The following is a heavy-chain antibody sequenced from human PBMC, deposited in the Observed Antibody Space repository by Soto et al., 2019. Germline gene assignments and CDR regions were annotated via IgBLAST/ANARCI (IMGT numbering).Heavy chain of an antibody. D-gene: IGHD3-10*01. CDR3: AKDRHYPRDYFHY. CDR1: GFTFSSSA. CDR2: VSANGQGI. J-gene: IGHJ4*02. Sequence: EVHLLESGGGLVQPGGSLRLSCAASGFTFSSSAISWVRQAPGKGLEWVSAVSANGQGIYYADSVRGRFTISRANSKNTVLLHMDSLSVEDTAVYYCAKDRHYPRDYFHYWGQGTLVTVSS. V-gene: IGHV3-23*01.